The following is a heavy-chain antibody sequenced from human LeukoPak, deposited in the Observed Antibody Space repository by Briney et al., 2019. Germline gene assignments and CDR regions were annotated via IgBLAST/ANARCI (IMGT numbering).Heavy chain of an antibody. V-gene: IGHV3-30-3*01. J-gene: IGHJ4*02. CDR3: AKDTKTESGIAVAGSFDY. D-gene: IGHD6-19*01. CDR2: ISYDGSNK. CDR1: GFTFSSYA. Sequence: SGGSLRLYCAASGFTFSSYAMHWVRQAPGKGLEWVAIISYDGSNKYYADSVKGRFTISRDNSKNTLYLQMNGLRAEDTAVYYCAKDTKTESGIAVAGSFDYWGQGTMVTVSS.